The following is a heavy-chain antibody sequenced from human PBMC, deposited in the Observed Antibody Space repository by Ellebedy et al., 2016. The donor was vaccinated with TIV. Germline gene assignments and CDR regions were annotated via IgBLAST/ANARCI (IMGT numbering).Heavy chain of an antibody. D-gene: IGHD3-22*01. CDR2: IYYSGST. CDR1: GGSISSYY. CDR3: ARGGSTYYYDRFDP. V-gene: IGHV4-59*12. Sequence: GSLRLXCTVSGGSISSYYWSWIRQPPGKGLEWIGYIYYSGSTNYNPSLKSRVTISVDTSKNQFSLQLNSVTPEDTAVYYCARGGSTYYYDRFDPWGQGTLVTVSS. J-gene: IGHJ5*02.